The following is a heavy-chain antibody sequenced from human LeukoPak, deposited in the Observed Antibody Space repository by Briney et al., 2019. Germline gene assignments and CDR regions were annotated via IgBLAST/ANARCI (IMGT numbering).Heavy chain of an antibody. CDR1: GFTFNNYG. V-gene: IGHV3-30*02. CDR2: IQYDVNNK. J-gene: IGHJ5*02. D-gene: IGHD4-11*01. CDR3: ASHDYSNFVGWFDP. Sequence: GGSLRLSCVASGFTFNNYGMHWVRQAPGKGLEWVAFIQYDVNNKYYADSVKGRFTISRDNSKNTLYLQMNRLRVEDSAVYYCASHDYSNFVGWFDPQGQGTLVSVSS.